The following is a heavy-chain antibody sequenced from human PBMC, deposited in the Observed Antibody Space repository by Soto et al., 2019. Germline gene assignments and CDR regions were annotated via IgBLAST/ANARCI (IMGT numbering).Heavy chain of an antibody. CDR3: ARLQAAAGDNDLTFDY. Sequence: PSETLSLTCTVSGGSISSGGYYWSWIRQHPGKGLEWIGYIYYSGSTYYNPSLKSRVTISVDTPKNQFSLKLSSVTAADTAVYYCARLQAAAGDNDLTFDYWGQGTLVTVSS. CDR1: GGSISSGGYY. CDR2: IYYSGST. J-gene: IGHJ4*02. V-gene: IGHV4-31*03. D-gene: IGHD6-13*01.